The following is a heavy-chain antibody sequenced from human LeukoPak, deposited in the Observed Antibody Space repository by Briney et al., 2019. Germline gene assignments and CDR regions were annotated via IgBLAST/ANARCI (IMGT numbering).Heavy chain of an antibody. J-gene: IGHJ4*02. Sequence: GGSLRLSCAASGFTFSSYSMNWVRQAPGKGLEWVSSISSSSSYIYYADSVKGRFTISRDNAKKSLYLQLNSLRAEDKAVYYCASWSAATGTVYWGQGTLVTVSS. D-gene: IGHD1-1*01. CDR1: GFTFSSYS. CDR3: ASWSAATGTVY. CDR2: ISSSSSYI. V-gene: IGHV3-21*01.